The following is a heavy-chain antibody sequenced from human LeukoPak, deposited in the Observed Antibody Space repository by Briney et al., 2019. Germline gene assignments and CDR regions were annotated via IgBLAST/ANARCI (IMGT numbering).Heavy chain of an antibody. CDR2: IWYDGSNK. CDR1: GFTFSSYG. J-gene: IGHJ4*02. Sequence: GRSLRLSCAASGFTFSSYGMHWVRQAAGKGLEWVAVIWYDGSNKYYADSVKGRFTISRDNSKNTLYLQMNSLRAEDTAVYYCARDLQPHDYGGNGFDYWGQGTLVTVSS. CDR3: ARDLQPHDYGGNGFDY. D-gene: IGHD4-23*01. V-gene: IGHV3-33*01.